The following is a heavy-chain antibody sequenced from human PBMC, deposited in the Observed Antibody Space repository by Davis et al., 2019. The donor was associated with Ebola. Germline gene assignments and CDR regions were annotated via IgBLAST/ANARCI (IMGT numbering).Heavy chain of an antibody. CDR1: GFTFSSYA. Sequence: GESLKISCAASGFTFSSYAMSWVRQAPGKGLEWVSGINSGTSSTYYADFVEGRFTITRDNSNTTLHLQMNSLTAEDTAVYYCAKDIGIYCDYPTGLWWGQGTLVTVSS. CDR3: AKDIGIYCDYPTGLW. J-gene: IGHJ4*02. V-gene: IGHV3-23*01. D-gene: IGHD4-17*01. CDR2: INSGTSST.